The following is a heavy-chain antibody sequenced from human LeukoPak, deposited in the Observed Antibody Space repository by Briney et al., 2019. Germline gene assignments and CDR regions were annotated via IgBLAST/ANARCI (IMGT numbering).Heavy chain of an antibody. J-gene: IGHJ3*02. V-gene: IGHV1-2*02. D-gene: IGHD5-12*01. Sequence: ASVKVSCKASGYTFTGYYMHWVRQAPGQGLEWMGWNSPNSGGTNYAQKFQGRVTMTRDTSISTAYMELSRLRSDDTAVYYCAREYSGYDSGAFDIWGQGTMVTVSS. CDR1: GYTFTGYY. CDR2: NSPNSGGT. CDR3: AREYSGYDSGAFDI.